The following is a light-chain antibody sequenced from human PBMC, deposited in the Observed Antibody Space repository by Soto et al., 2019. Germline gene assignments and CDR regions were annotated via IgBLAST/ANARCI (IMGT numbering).Light chain of an antibody. CDR3: AAWDDSLSGYV. J-gene: IGLJ1*01. CDR2: RNN. Sequence: QSVLTQPPSASGTPGQKVTISCSGSSSNIGDNYVYWHQQLPGTAPKLLIYRNNQRPSGVPDRFSGSKSGTSASLAISGLRSEDEADYYCAAWDDSLSGYVFGPGTMLTVL. CDR1: SSNIGDNY. V-gene: IGLV1-47*01.